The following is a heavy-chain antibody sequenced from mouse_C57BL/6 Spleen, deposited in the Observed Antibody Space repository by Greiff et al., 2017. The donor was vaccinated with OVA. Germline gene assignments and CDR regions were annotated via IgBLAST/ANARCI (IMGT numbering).Heavy chain of an antibody. CDR1: GFTFSSYA. CDR3: TIYYDYPYAMDY. CDR2: ISSGGDYI. V-gene: IGHV5-9-1*02. J-gene: IGHJ4*01. D-gene: IGHD2-4*01. Sequence: EVQRVESGEGLVKPGGSLKLSCAASGFTFSSYAMSWVRQTPEKRLEWVAYISSGGDYIYYADTVKGRFTISRDNARNTLYLQMSSLKSEDTAMYYCTIYYDYPYAMDYWGQGTSVTVSS.